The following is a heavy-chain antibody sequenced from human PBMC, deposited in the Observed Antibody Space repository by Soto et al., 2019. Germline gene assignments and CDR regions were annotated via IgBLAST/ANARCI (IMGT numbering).Heavy chain of an antibody. Sequence: GGSLRLSCTASGFTFGDYAMSWFRQAPGKGLEWVGFIRSKAYGGTTEYAASVKGRFTISRDDSKSIAYLQMNSLKTEDTAVYYCTRGWLTVTYYYYYYMDVWGKGTTVTVSS. D-gene: IGHD4-17*01. CDR1: GFTFGDYA. J-gene: IGHJ6*03. V-gene: IGHV3-49*03. CDR3: TRGWLTVTYYYYYYMDV. CDR2: IRSKAYGGTT.